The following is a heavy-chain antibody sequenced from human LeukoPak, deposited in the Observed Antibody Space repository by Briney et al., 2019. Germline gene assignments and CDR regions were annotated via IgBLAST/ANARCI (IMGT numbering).Heavy chain of an antibody. CDR1: GGSISSYY. Sequence: PSETLSLTRTVSGGSISSYYWSWIRQPPGKGLEWIGYIYYSGSTNYNPSLKSRVTISVDTSKNQFSLKLSSVTAADTAVYYCARVAGSGSYFDYWGQGTLVSVSS. CDR2: IYYSGST. V-gene: IGHV4-59*01. D-gene: IGHD1-26*01. CDR3: ARVAGSGSYFDY. J-gene: IGHJ4*02.